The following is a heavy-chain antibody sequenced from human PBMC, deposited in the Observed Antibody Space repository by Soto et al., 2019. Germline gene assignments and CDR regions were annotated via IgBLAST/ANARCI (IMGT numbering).Heavy chain of an antibody. J-gene: IGHJ4*02. V-gene: IGHV1-69*04. Sequence: SVKVSCKASGGTFSSYTISWVRQAPGQGLEWMGRIIPILGIANYAQKFQGRVTITADKSTSTAYMELSSLRSEDTAVYYCARDSSSWPFDYWGQGTLVTVSS. D-gene: IGHD6-13*01. CDR2: IIPILGIA. CDR1: GGTFSSYT. CDR3: ARDSSSWPFDY.